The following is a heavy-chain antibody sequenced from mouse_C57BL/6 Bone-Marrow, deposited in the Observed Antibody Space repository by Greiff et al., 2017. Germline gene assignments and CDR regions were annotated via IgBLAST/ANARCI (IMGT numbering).Heavy chain of an antibody. CDR3: AREVLLRGYYFDY. J-gene: IGHJ2*01. Sequence: QVHVKQPGAELVKPGASVKMSCKASGYTFTSYWITWVKQRPGQGLEWIGDIYPGSGSTNYNEKFKSKATLTVDTSSSTAYMQLSSLTSEDSAVYYCAREVLLRGYYFDYWGQGTTLTVSS. V-gene: IGHV1-55*01. D-gene: IGHD1-1*01. CDR2: IYPGSGST. CDR1: GYTFTSYW.